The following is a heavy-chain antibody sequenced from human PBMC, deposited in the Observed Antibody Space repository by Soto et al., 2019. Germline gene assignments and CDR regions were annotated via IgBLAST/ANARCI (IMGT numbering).Heavy chain of an antibody. Sequence: QVQLQESGPGLVKPSQTLSLTCTVSGGSISSGDYYWGWIRQPPGKGLGWIGYIYYSGSTYYNPHLTSRVTIPVDTSKNQFSLKLSSVTAADTAVYYCARVGGFGATTIDYWGQGTLVTVSS. CDR1: GGSISSGDYY. D-gene: IGHD3-10*01. CDR3: ARVGGFGATTIDY. V-gene: IGHV4-30-4*01. J-gene: IGHJ4*02. CDR2: IYYSGST.